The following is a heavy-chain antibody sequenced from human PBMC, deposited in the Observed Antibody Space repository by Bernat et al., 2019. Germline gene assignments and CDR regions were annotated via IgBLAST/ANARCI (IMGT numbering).Heavy chain of an antibody. Sequence: QVQLVESGGGVVQPGRSLRLSCAASGFTFSSYAMHWVRQAPGKGLEWVAVISYDGSNKYYADSVKGRFTISRDNSKNTLYLKMNSLRAEATAVYYCARATGTSIAANENGGYDYWGQGTLVTVSS. D-gene: IGHD6-6*01. CDR2: ISYDGSNK. V-gene: IGHV3-30*01. CDR1: GFTFSSYA. CDR3: ARATGTSIAANENGGYDY. J-gene: IGHJ4*02.